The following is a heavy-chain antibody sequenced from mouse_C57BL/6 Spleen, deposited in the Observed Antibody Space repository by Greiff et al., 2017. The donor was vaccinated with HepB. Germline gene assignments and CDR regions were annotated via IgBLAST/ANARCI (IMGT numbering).Heavy chain of an antibody. CDR1: GFTFSSYA. V-gene: IGHV5-9-1*02. CDR2: ISSGGDYI. CDR3: TRDAPHLLRAMDV. J-gene: IGHJ1*03. D-gene: IGHD1-1*01. Sequence: EVKLVESGEGLVKPGGSLKLSCAASGFTFSSYAMSWVRQTPEKRLEWVAYISSGGDYIYYADTVKGRFTISRDNARNTLYLQMSSLKSEDTAMYYCTRDAPHLLRAMDVWGTGTTVTVSS.